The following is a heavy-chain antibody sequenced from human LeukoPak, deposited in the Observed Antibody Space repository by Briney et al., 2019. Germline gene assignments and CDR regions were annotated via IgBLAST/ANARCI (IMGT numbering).Heavy chain of an antibody. J-gene: IGHJ4*02. D-gene: IGHD2-15*01. CDR2: INPNSGGT. CDR1: GYTFTGYY. CDR3: ARSIDATIRYFDY. Sequence: ASVKVSCKASGYTFTGYYMHWVRQAPGQGLEWMGWINPNSGGTNYAQKFQGRVTMTRDTSISTAYMELSRLRSDDTAVYYCARSIDATIRYFDYWGQGTLVTVSS. V-gene: IGHV1-2*02.